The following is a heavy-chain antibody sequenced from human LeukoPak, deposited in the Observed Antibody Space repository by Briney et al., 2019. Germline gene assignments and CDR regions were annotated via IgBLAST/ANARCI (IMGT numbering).Heavy chain of an antibody. Sequence: SGTLSLTCAVSGGPISSSNWWSWVRQPPGKGLEWIGEIYHSGSTNYNPSLKSRVTISVDKSKNQFSLKLSSVTAADTAVYYCARDGSYYDILTGYYHHWFDPWGQGTLVTVSS. D-gene: IGHD3-9*01. CDR1: GGPISSSNW. V-gene: IGHV4-4*02. CDR3: ARDGSYYDILTGYYHHWFDP. J-gene: IGHJ5*02. CDR2: IYHSGST.